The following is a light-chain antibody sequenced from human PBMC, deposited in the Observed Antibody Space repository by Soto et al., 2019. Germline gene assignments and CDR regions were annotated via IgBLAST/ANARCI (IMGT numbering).Light chain of an antibody. J-gene: IGKJ2*01. CDR3: QQYGTSPFT. Sequence: IVLTQSPGTLSLSPGERATLSCRASQSVRDSYLAWYQKKPGQAPRLLIYGAYARAASIPDRFSGSGSGTDFTLTISRLEPEDFAVYYCQQYGTSPFTFGQGTKLEIK. V-gene: IGKV3-20*01. CDR1: QSVRDSY. CDR2: GAY.